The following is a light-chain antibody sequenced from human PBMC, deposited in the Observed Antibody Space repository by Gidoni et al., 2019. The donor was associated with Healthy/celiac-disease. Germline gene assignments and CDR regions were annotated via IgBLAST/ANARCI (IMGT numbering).Light chain of an antibody. V-gene: IGLV1-40*01. J-gene: IGLJ3*02. CDR1: SSNIGAGYD. CDR3: QSYDSSLSGSWV. CDR2: GNS. Sequence: QSLLTQPPSVSGPPGQRVTISCTGSSSNIGAGYDVHWYQQLPGTAPKLLIYGNSNRPSGVPDRFSGSKSGTSASLAITGLQAEDEADYYCQSYDSSLSGSWVFGGGTKLTVL.